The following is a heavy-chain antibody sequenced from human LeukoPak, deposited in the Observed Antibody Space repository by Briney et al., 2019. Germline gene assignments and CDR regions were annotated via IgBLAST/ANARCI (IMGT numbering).Heavy chain of an antibody. CDR1: GYTFTSYA. CDR2: INAGNGNT. D-gene: IGHD3-10*01. J-gene: IGHJ4*02. Sequence: ASVKVSCKASGYTFTSYAMHWARQAPGQRLEWMGWINAGNGNTKYSQKFQGRVTITRDTSASTAYMELSSLRSEDTAVYYCARGSRVTMVRGVITPDDYWGQGTLVTVSS. V-gene: IGHV1-3*01. CDR3: ARGSRVTMVRGVITPDDY.